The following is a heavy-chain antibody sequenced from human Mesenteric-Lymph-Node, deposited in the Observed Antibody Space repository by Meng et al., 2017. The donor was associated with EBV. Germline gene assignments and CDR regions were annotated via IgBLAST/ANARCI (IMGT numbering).Heavy chain of an antibody. Sequence: VQLQEAGPGRGKPSETPSLTCTVSGVSVSGDSFYWSWIRQPPGKGLEWIGFIYDSGITHYSPSLKSRVTISVDTSKNQFSLELRSMTPADTAVYYCARDRGWELLDYWGQGTLVTVSS. V-gene: IGHV4-61*01. J-gene: IGHJ4*02. D-gene: IGHD1-26*01. CDR3: ARDRGWELLDY. CDR1: GVSVSGDSFY. CDR2: IYDSGIT.